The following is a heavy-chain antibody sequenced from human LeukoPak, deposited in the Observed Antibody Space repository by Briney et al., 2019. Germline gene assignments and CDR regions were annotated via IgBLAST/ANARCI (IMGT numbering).Heavy chain of an antibody. J-gene: IGHJ4*02. Sequence: PSETLSLTCTVSGGSISSYYWSWIRQPRGKGLEWIGYIYYSGSTNYNPSLKSRVTISVDTSKNQFSLKLSSVTAADTAVYYCARGYSSSWYYFDYWGQGTLVTVSS. CDR2: IYYSGST. CDR1: GGSISSYY. D-gene: IGHD6-13*01. V-gene: IGHV4-59*08. CDR3: ARGYSSSWYYFDY.